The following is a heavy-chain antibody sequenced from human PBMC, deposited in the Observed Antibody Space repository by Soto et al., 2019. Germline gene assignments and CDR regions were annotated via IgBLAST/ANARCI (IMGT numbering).Heavy chain of an antibody. D-gene: IGHD4-17*01. V-gene: IGHV4-39*01. J-gene: IGHJ4*02. CDR1: GGSIRSSSYY. CDR2: IFYSGRT. Sequence: QLQLQESGPGLVKPSETLSLSCTVSGGSIRSSSYYWGWIRQSPGKGLEWIGSIFYSGRTHYNPSLKSRVTISVDTSKSQLPLNLTSVTAADTAMYYCAGQAGYGDYFGHVWGQGTPVSVSS. CDR3: AGQAGYGDYFGHV.